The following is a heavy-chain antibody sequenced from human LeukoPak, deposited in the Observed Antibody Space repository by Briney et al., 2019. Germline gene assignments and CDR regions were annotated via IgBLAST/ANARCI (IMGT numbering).Heavy chain of an antibody. CDR3: AREPVTYYYDSSGYYTDNY. D-gene: IGHD3-22*01. J-gene: IGHJ4*02. Sequence: ASVKVSCKASGGTFSSYAISWVRQAPGQGLEWMGRIIPIFGTANYAQEFQGRVTITTDESTSTAYMELSSLRSEDTAVYYCAREPVTYYYDSSGYYTDNYWGQGTLVTVSS. V-gene: IGHV1-69*05. CDR2: IIPIFGTA. CDR1: GGTFSSYA.